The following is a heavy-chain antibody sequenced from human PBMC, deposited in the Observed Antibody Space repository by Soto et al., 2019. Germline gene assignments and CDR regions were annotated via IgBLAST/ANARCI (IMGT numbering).Heavy chain of an antibody. V-gene: IGHV5-51*01. CDR2: IYPDDSDT. Sequence: PGESLKISCQASGYSFSNFWIAWVRQMPGEGLEWLGIIYPDDSDTRYSPSFLGQLTISADKSIKTTYLQWRSLKASDTAIYFCASSVLVTSTMNYFDLWGQGTLVTVSS. CDR1: GYSFSNFW. D-gene: IGHD2-8*02. J-gene: IGHJ4*02. CDR3: ASSVLVTSTMNYFDL.